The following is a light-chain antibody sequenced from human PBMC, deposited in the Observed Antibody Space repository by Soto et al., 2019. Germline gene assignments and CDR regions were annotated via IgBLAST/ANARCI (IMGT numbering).Light chain of an antibody. V-gene: IGLV2-23*01. CDR2: EDT. CDR3: CSYAGSSTYV. J-gene: IGLJ1*01. CDR1: SSDVGNYNL. Sequence: QSVLTQPASVSGSAGQSITISCTGTSSDVGNYNLVSWYLHPPGKAPKLLIYEDTKRPSGVSNRFSGSRSGNTASLTVSGVQAEDETDYYCCSYAGSSTYVFGTGTKLTVL.